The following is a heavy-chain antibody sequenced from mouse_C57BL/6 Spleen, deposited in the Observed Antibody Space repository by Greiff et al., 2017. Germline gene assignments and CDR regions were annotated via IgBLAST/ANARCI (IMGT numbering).Heavy chain of an antibody. J-gene: IGHJ1*03. CDR1: GFTFSSYT. Sequence: EVNLVESGGGLVKPGGSLKLSCAASGFTFSSYTMSWVRQTPEKRLEWVATISGGGGNTYYPDSVKGRFTISRDNAKNTLYLQMSSLRSEVTALYYCARGDYYGSSPVWYFDVWGTGTTVTVSS. D-gene: IGHD1-1*01. CDR3: ARGDYYGSSPVWYFDV. V-gene: IGHV5-9*01. CDR2: ISGGGGNT.